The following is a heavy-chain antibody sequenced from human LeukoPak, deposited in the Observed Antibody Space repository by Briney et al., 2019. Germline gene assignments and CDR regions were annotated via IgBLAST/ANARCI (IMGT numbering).Heavy chain of an antibody. Sequence: GVSLRLSCAASGFTFSSYAMSWVRQAPGKGLEWVSAISGSGGSTYYADSVKGRFTISRDNSKNTLYLQMNSLRAEDTAVYYCAKDSTSCYSCDYYYGMDVWGQGTTVTVSS. CDR2: ISGSGGST. V-gene: IGHV3-23*01. D-gene: IGHD2-2*02. CDR1: GFTFSSYA. CDR3: AKDSTSCYSCDYYYGMDV. J-gene: IGHJ6*02.